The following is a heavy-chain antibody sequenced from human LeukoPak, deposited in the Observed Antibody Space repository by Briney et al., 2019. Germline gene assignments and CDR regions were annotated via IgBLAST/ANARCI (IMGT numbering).Heavy chain of an antibody. V-gene: IGHV3-23*01. CDR1: GFTFSSYG. D-gene: IGHD2-2*02. Sequence: GGSLRLSCAASGFTFSSYGMSWVRQAPGKGLEWVSAISGSGGSTYYADSVKGRFTISRDNAKNSLYLQMNSLRAEDTAVYYCARERDDIVVVPAAIREYYYYYYMDVWGKGTTVTVSS. CDR2: ISGSGGST. J-gene: IGHJ6*03. CDR3: ARERDDIVVVPAAIREYYYYYYMDV.